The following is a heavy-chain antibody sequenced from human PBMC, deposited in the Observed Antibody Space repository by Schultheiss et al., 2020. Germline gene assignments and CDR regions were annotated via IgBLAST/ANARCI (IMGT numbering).Heavy chain of an antibody. Sequence: GGSLRLSCAASGFTFSSYAMHWVRQAPGKGPEWVAVISYDGSNKYYADSVKGRFTISRDNSKNTLYLQMNSLRAEDTAVYYCARDRGSGFNWNDFDYWGQGTLVTVSS. CDR3: ARDRGSGFNWNDFDY. D-gene: IGHD1-20*01. CDR1: GFTFSSYA. J-gene: IGHJ4*02. V-gene: IGHV3-30-3*01. CDR2: ISYDGSNK.